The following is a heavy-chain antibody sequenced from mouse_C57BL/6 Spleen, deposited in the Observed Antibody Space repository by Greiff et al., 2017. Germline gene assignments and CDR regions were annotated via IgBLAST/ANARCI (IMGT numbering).Heavy chain of an antibody. CDR2: IYPGSGST. V-gene: IGHV1-55*01. CDR3: TNDGHWYFDV. J-gene: IGHJ1*03. D-gene: IGHD1-2*01. CDR1: GYTFTSHW. Sequence: VQLQQPGAELVKPGASVTMSCKASGYTFTSHWITWVKQRPGQGLEWIGDIYPGSGSTNYNEKFKGKATLTVATSSSTAYMQLSSLTAEDAAVYYCTNDGHWYFDVWGTGTTVTGSS.